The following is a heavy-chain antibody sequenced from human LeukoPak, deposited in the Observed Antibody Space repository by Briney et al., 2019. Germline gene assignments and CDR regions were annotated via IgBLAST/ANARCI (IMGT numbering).Heavy chain of an antibody. V-gene: IGHV4-30-4*01. CDR3: AREPSESSFDY. J-gene: IGHJ4*02. CDR2: IYYSGST. Sequence: SETLSLTCTVSGGSISSGDYYWSWIRQPPGKGLEWIGYIYYSGSTYCNPSLKSRVTISVDTSKNQFSLKLSSVTAADTAVYYCAREPSESSFDYWGQGTLVTVSS. CDR1: GGSISSGDYY.